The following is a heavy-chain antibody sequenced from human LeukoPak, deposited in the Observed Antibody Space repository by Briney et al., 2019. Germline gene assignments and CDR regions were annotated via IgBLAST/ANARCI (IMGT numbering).Heavy chain of an antibody. V-gene: IGHV2-5*01. CDR1: GFSLSTSGVG. CDR3: ARASSSWEDEIWFDP. Sequence: ESGPTLVNPTQTLTLTCTFSGFSLSTSGVGVGWIRQPPGKALEWLALIYWNDDKRYSPSLKSRLTITKDTSKNQVVLTMTNMDPVDTATCYCARASSSWEDEIWFDPWGQGTLVTVSS. D-gene: IGHD6-13*01. J-gene: IGHJ5*02. CDR2: IYWNDDK.